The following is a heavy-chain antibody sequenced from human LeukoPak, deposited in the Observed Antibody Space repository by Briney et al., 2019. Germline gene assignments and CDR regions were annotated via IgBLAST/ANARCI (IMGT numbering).Heavy chain of an antibody. CDR1: GGSISSYY. CDR3: AITSALVGAVNWFDP. J-gene: IGHJ5*02. Sequence: RPSETLSLTCTVSGGSISSYYWSWIRQPPGKGLEWIGYIYYSGSTNYNPSLKSRVTISVDTSKNQFSLKLSSVTAADTAVYYCAITSALVGAVNWFDPWGQGTLVTVSS. D-gene: IGHD1-26*01. V-gene: IGHV4-59*12. CDR2: IYYSGST.